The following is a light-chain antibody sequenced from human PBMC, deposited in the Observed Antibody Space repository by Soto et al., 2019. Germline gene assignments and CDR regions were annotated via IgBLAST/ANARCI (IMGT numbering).Light chain of an antibody. CDR3: QQYYSTPLT. J-gene: IGKJ4*01. CDR2: WAS. CDR1: QSVLYSSNNKNY. V-gene: IGKV4-1*01. Sequence: DIVMTQSPASLAVSLGERATINCKSSQSVLYSSNNKNYLAWYQQKPGQPPKLLIYWASTRESGVPDRFSGSGSGTDFTLTISSLQAEDVAVYYCQQYYSTPLTFGGGTK.